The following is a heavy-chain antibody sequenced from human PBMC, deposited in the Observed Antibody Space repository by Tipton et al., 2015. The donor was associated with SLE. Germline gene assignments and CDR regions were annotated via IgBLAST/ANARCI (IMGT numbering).Heavy chain of an antibody. V-gene: IGHV3-30*02. D-gene: IGHD7-27*01. CDR2: MRFDGSNK. CDR3: VKDLNWGSGSPDY. CDR1: GFTFSGYG. Sequence: SLRLSCAASGFTFSGYGMHWVRQSPGKGLEWVASMRFDGSNKNYADPVKGRFTVSRDNSKNSLYLQMDSLRAEDTSVYYCVKDLNWGSGSPDYWGQGTLVTVSS. J-gene: IGHJ4*02.